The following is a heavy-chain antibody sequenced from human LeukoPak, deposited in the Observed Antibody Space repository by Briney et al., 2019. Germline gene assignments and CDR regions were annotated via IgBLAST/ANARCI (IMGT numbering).Heavy chain of an antibody. CDR2: IYYSGST. V-gene: IGHV4-59*01. CDR1: GGSISSYY. CDR3: ARVIDGYNFDY. Sequence: ASETLSLTCTVSGGSISSYYWSWTRQPPGKGLEWIGYIYYSGSTDYNPSLKSRVTISVDTSKNQFSLKLSSVTAADTAVYYCARVIDGYNFDYWGQGTLVTVSS. D-gene: IGHD5-24*01. J-gene: IGHJ4*02.